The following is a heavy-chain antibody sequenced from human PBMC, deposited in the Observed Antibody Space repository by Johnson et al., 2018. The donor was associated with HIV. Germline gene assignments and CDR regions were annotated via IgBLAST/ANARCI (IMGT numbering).Heavy chain of an antibody. J-gene: IGHJ3*02. CDR2: ISYDGTNT. CDR1: DFTFSNNA. CDR3: ASSSLAWGVDAFDI. V-gene: IGHV3-30*14. D-gene: IGHD3-10*01. Sequence: QVQSVESGGGVVQPGRSLRLSCAASDFTFSNNAIHWVRQAPGKGLEWVAVISYDGTNTYYADSVRGRFTISRDNSRNTVSLQMNSLRVEDTAVYYCASSSLAWGVDAFDIWGQGTKVTVSS.